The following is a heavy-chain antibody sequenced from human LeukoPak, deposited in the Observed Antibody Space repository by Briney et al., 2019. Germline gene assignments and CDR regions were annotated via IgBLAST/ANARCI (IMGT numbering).Heavy chain of an antibody. J-gene: IGHJ4*02. CDR2: ISGSGGST. CDR3: AKDHSSSWYYFDY. V-gene: IGHV3-23*01. D-gene: IGHD6-13*01. CDR1: RFTISSYA. Sequence: GGSLRLSCAASRFTISSYAISWVRQAPGKGLEWVSAISGSGGSTYYADSVKGRFTISRDNSKNTLYLQMNSLRAEDTAVYYCAKDHSSSWYYFDYWGQGTLVTVSS.